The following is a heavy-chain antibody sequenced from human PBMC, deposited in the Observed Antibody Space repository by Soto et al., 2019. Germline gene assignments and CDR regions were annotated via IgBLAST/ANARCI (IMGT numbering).Heavy chain of an antibody. V-gene: IGHV1-18*04. Sequence: GASVKVSCKASGYTFTSYGISWVRQAPGQGLEWMGWISAYNGNTNYAQKLQGRVTMTTDTSTSTAYMELRSLRSDDTAVYYCARAENVVVIITGFDYWGQGTLVTVSS. CDR2: ISAYNGNT. J-gene: IGHJ4*02. CDR3: ARAENVVVIITGFDY. CDR1: GYTFTSYG. D-gene: IGHD3-22*01.